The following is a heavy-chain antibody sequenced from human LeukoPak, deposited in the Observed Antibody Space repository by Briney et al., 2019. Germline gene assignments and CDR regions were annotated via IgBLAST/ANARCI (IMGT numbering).Heavy chain of an antibody. CDR3: TGNYYGSGSYADFDY. CDR1: GFTFSGSA. CDR2: IRSTANGYAT. V-gene: IGHV3-73*01. Sequence: GGSLRLSCAASGFTFSGSALLWVRQASGKGLEWVGRIRSTANGYATAYAASVKGRFTISRDDSKNTAYLQMDSLKTEDTAVYYCTGNYYGSGSYADFDYWGQGTLVTVSS. D-gene: IGHD3-10*01. J-gene: IGHJ4*02.